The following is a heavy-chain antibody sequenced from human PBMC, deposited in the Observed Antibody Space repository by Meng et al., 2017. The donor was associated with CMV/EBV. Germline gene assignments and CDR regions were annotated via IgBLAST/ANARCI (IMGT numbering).Heavy chain of an antibody. V-gene: IGHV3-30*02. J-gene: IGHJ6*02. CDR2: IRYDGSNK. CDR1: GFTFSSYG. D-gene: IGHD3-3*01. CDR3: AKDTIFGVDLNYYGMDV. Sequence: GESLKISCAASGFTFSSYGMHWVRQAPGKGLEWVAFIRYDGSNKYYADSVKGRFTISRDNSKNTLYLQMNSLRAEDTAVYYCAKDTIFGVDLNYYGMDVWGQGTTVPSP.